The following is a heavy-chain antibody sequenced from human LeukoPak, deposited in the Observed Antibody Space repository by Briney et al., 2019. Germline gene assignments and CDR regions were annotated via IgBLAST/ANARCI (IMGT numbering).Heavy chain of an antibody. CDR1: GFTFSSYA. D-gene: IGHD3-22*01. V-gene: IGHV3-30*04. Sequence: GGSLRLSCAASGFTFSSYAMSWVRQAPGKGLEWVAVISYDGSNKYYADSVKGRFTISRDNSKNTLYLQMNSLRAEDTAVYYCARKGDSAYSYYDSSGPFDYWGQGTLVTVSS. CDR3: ARKGDSAYSYYDSSGPFDY. CDR2: ISYDGSNK. J-gene: IGHJ4*02.